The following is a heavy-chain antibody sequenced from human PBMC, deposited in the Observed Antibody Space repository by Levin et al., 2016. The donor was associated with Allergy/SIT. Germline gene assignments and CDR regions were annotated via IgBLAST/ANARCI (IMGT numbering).Heavy chain of an antibody. J-gene: IGHJ4*02. Sequence: GESLKISCAASGFTFSNAWMSWVRQAPGKGLEWVGRIKSKTDGGTTDYAAPVKGRFTISRDDSKNTLYLQMNSLKTEDTAVYYCTTLCQWFGELLSTYYFDYWGQGTLVTVSS. D-gene: IGHD3-10*01. CDR1: GFTFSNAW. CDR2: IKSKTDGGTT. V-gene: IGHV3-15*01. CDR3: TTLCQWFGELLSTYYFDY.